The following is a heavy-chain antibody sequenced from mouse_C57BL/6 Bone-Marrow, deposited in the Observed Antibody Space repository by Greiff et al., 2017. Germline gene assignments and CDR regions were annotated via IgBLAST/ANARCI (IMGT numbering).Heavy chain of an antibody. CDR2: IDPSDSET. CDR3: ARTPNDYGSSPWYFDV. CDR1: GYTFTSYW. J-gene: IGHJ1*03. D-gene: IGHD1-1*01. V-gene: IGHV1-52*01. Sequence: QVQLKQPGAELVRPGSSVKLSCKASGYTFTSYWMHWVKQRPIQGLEWIGNIDPSDSETHYNQKFKDKATLTVDKSSSTAYMQLSSLTSEDSAVYYCARTPNDYGSSPWYFDVWGTGTTVTVSS.